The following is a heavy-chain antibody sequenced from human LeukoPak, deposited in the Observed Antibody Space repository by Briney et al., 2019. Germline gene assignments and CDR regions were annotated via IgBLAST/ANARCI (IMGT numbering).Heavy chain of an antibody. V-gene: IGHV5-51*01. CDR1: EYSFATYW. D-gene: IGHD2-15*01. J-gene: IGHJ4*02. CDR2: IFPGDSDT. Sequence: KSGESLKISCKGSEYSFATYWIGWVRQMPGQGLEWMGIIFPGDSDTRYSPSFQGQVTISADKSISTAYPQWSSLKASDTAIYYCASEYCSGGNCYFDYWGQGTLVTVSS. CDR3: ASEYCSGGNCYFDY.